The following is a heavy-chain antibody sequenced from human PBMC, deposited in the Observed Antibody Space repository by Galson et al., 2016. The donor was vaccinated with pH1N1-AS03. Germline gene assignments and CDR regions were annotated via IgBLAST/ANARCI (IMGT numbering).Heavy chain of an antibody. Sequence: SVKVSCKASGGTLSSYTINWVRQAPGQGLEWMGRINPMVGLADYAQKLQDRVTITADKSTSTVYMELGSLRSEDTAVYYCARVSGEAGRGGYKGAPAMDAWGQGTTVTVSS. V-gene: IGHV1-69*02. CDR1: GGTLSSYT. CDR2: INPMVGLA. CDR3: ARVSGEAGRGGYKGAPAMDA. J-gene: IGHJ6*02. D-gene: IGHD6-19*01.